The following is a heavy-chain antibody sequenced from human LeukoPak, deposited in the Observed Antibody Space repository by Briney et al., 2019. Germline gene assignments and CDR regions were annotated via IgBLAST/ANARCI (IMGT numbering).Heavy chain of an antibody. Sequence: GGSLSLSCVVSGFTFSDHFLDWVRQAPGKGLEWVGRSRNKAKSYTTEYAASVKGGFTISRDDSKNSLYLQMNSLKTEDTAVYYCVRVGSVAGSDYLDYWGQGTLVTVSS. CDR2: SRNKAKSYTT. J-gene: IGHJ4*02. CDR1: GFTFSDHF. CDR3: VRVGSVAGSDYLDY. D-gene: IGHD6-19*01. V-gene: IGHV3-72*01.